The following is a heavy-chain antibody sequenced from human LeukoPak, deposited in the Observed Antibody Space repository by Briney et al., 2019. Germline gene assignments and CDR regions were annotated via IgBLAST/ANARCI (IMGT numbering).Heavy chain of an antibody. CDR1: GGSISTYY. CDR2: LYNSGST. V-gene: IGHV4-59*08. J-gene: IGHJ4*02. CDR3: ARAVADKTFDY. Sequence: PSETLSLTCTGAGGSISTYYWSWIRQPPGKGLEWIGHLYNSGSTNYHPSLQSRVTISVDTSKNQFSLRLSSVTAADTAVYYCARAVADKTFDYWGPGTLVTVSS.